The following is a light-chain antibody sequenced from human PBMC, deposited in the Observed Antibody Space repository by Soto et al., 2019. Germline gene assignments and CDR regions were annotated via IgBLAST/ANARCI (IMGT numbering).Light chain of an antibody. J-gene: IGKJ3*01. V-gene: IGKV3-15*01. CDR2: GAS. CDR3: QASGFT. CDR1: QSVSSN. Sequence: EIVMTQSPATLSVSPGERATLSCRASQSVSSNLAWYQQKPGQAPRLLIYGASTRATGIPARFSGSGSGTEFTLTISSLQSEDFEVYYCQASGFTFGPGTKVDIK.